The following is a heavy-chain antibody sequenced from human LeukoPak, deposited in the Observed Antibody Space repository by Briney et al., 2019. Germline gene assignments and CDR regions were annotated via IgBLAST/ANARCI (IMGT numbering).Heavy chain of an antibody. D-gene: IGHD1-26*01. CDR2: IYYSGST. J-gene: IGHJ3*01. CDR3: ASDLWELQSAFDL. CDR1: GGSVSSGSYY. V-gene: IGHV4-61*01. Sequence: PSETLSLTCTVSGGSVSSGSYYWSWIRQPPGKGLEYIGYIYYSGSTNYNPSLMSRVIISVDTSKNQFSLKLRSVTAADTAVYYCASDLWELQSAFDLWGQGTMVTVSS.